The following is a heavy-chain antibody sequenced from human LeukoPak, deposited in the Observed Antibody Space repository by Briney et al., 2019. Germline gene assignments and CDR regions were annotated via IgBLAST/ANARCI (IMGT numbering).Heavy chain of an antibody. D-gene: IGHD1-26*01. CDR2: ISSNGGST. J-gene: IGHJ4*02. V-gene: IGHV3-64*01. Sequence: GGSLRLSCAASGFTVSINYMSWVRQAPGKGLEYVSAISSNGGSTYYANSVKGRFTISRDNSKNTLYLQMGSLRAEDMAVYYCARDGRGRYSGSYGGFDYWGQGTLVTVSS. CDR3: ARDGRGRYSGSYGGFDY. CDR1: GFTVSINY.